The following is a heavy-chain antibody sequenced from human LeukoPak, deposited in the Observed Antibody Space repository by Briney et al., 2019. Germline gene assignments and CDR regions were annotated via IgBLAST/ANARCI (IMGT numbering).Heavy chain of an antibody. D-gene: IGHD1-7*01. Sequence: SETLSLTCTVSGGSISNYYWHWIRQPPSKGLEWIGYIYYNGSTYYNPSLKSRVTISVDTSKRQFSLELTSVTAADTAVYYCARAASAVPRTNFDSWGQGTLVTASS. J-gene: IGHJ4*02. CDR3: ARAASAVPRTNFDS. CDR2: IYYNGST. V-gene: IGHV4-59*01. CDR1: GGSISNYY.